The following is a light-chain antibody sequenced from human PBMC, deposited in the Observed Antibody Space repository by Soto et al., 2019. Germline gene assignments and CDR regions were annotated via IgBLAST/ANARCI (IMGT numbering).Light chain of an antibody. J-gene: IGKJ1*01. Sequence: IPLTQSPSSLSASLVDRITITCQASQHINNYLNWYQHKLGKAPSLLIYDVSNLQSGVPSRFSGSGSGTEFTLTISSLQPDDFATYYCQQYNSYSFGQGTKVDIK. V-gene: IGKV1-5*01. CDR1: QHINNY. CDR2: DVS. CDR3: QQYNSYS.